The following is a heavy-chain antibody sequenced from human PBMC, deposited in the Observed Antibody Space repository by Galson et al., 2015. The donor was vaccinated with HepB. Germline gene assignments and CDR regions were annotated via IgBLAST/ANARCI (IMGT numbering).Heavy chain of an antibody. J-gene: IGHJ5*02. V-gene: IGHV1-18*04. CDR3: ARDSRAAAGPGGWFDP. CDR2: ISAYNGNT. D-gene: IGHD6-13*01. CDR1: GYTFTSYG. Sequence: SVKVSCKASGYTFTSYGISWVRQAPGQGLEWMGWISAYNGNTNYAQELQGRVTMTTDTSTSTAYMELRSLRSDDTAVYYCARDSRAAAGPGGWFDPWGQGTLVTVSS.